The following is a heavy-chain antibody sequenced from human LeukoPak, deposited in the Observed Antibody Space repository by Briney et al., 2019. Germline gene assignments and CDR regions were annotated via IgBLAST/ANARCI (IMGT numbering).Heavy chain of an antibody. D-gene: IGHD4-23*01. Sequence: PGGSLRLSCEASGFTFTSYGMHWVRQSPGKGLEWVSFIFSSTLVNYADSVKGRFTISRDNAEKSIYLQMRSLRDEDTAVYYCASGPYGGNPFDFWGQGTLVTVSS. CDR1: GFTFTSYG. CDR2: IFSSTLV. CDR3: ASGPYGGNPFDF. V-gene: IGHV3-48*02. J-gene: IGHJ4*02.